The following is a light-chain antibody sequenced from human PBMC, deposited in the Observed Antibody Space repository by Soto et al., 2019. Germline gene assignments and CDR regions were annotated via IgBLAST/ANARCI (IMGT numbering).Light chain of an antibody. J-gene: IGLJ2*01. CDR1: AFNIGNNY. Sequence: QSVLTQPPSMSAAPGQTVTISCSGSAFNIGNNYVSWYQQVPGTAPKLLIYDNNKRPSGIPDRFTGSKSVTSATLDITGLQTGDEADYYCETWDFSLNNVVFGGGTKVTVL. V-gene: IGLV1-51*01. CDR3: ETWDFSLNNVV. CDR2: DNN.